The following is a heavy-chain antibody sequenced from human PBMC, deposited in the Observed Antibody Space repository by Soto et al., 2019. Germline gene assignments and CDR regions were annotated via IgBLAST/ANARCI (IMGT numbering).Heavy chain of an antibody. Sequence: VQLVESGGGLVQPGESLRLSCTASGLTFSTSWLTWSRKAPGEGLEWVSNIHPAGIGQHNPGSVKERFTISRDNAKNSVFLQMSGLRVEDTAVYYCATANTPYAFDMWGQGTMVTVSS. CDR1: GLTFSTSW. J-gene: IGHJ3*02. V-gene: IGHV3-7*01. CDR2: IHPAGIGQ. CDR3: ATANTPYAFDM.